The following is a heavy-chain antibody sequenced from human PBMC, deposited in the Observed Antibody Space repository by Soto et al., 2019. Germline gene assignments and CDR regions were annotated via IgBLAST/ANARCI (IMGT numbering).Heavy chain of an antibody. Sequence: VQLLESGGGLVQPGGSLRLSCAASGFTFSSYGFHWVRQAPGKGLEWVAVIWYDGSNKDYTDSVKGRFTISRDNSKNTLYLQMNSLRAEDTAVYYCARAIDSSMGNAFDIWGQGTMVTVSS. V-gene: IGHV3-33*01. CDR1: GFTFSSYG. CDR2: IWYDGSNK. J-gene: IGHJ3*02. CDR3: ARAIDSSMGNAFDI. D-gene: IGHD5-18*01.